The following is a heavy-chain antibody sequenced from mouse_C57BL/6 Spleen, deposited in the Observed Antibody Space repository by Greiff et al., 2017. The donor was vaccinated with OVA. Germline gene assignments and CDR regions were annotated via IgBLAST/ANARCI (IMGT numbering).Heavy chain of an antibody. J-gene: IGHJ2*01. CDR1: GYSITSGYY. D-gene: IGHD1-3*01. V-gene: IGHV3-6*01. CDR2: ISYDGRN. Sequence: EVKLVESGPGLVKPSQSLSLSCSVTGYSITSGYYWNWIRQFPGNNLEWMGYISYDGRNNYNPSLKSRISITRDTSKNQFFLKLNSGTTEDTATYYCAREGTSYFDYWGQGTTLTVSS. CDR3: AREGTSYFDY.